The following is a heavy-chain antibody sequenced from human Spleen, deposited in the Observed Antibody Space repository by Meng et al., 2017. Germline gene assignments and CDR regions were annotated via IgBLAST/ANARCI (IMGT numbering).Heavy chain of an antibody. CDR3: ATRPPDSAWYGVFDY. V-gene: IGHV3-7*01. D-gene: IGHD6-19*01. CDR2: IKQDGTEK. Sequence: GESLKISCGASGFNFGDYIMHWVRQAPGKGLEWVANIKQDGTEKDYVDSVKGRFTISRDNAKNSLYLQMNSLRVEDTAVYYCATRPPDSAWYGVFDYWGQGTLVTVSS. J-gene: IGHJ4*02. CDR1: GFNFGDYI.